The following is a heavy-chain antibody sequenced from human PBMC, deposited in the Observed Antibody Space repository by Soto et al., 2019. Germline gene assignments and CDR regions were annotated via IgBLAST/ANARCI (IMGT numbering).Heavy chain of an antibody. Sequence: GGSLRLSCTASGFTFSTSWMNWVRQAPGKGLEWVASTNPDGSKKYHVDSVEGRFTISRDNAKNSLFLQMDSLRVEGTALYYCARDRAWSSFDYWGQGTQVTVS. CDR2: TNPDGSKK. V-gene: IGHV3-7*01. CDR3: ARDRAWSSFDY. D-gene: IGHD6-19*01. J-gene: IGHJ4*02. CDR1: GFTFSTSW.